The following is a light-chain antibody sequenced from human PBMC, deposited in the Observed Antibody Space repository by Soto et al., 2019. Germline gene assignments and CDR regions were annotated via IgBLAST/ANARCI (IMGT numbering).Light chain of an antibody. CDR2: AAS. CDR3: HGLNDYPIT. CDR1: QGISSY. J-gene: IGKJ5*01. V-gene: IGKV1-9*01. Sequence: DIQLTQSPSFLSASVGDRVTITCRASQGISSYLAWYQQKPGKAPKFLIYAASTLRGGVPSRFSGSGSGTEFTLTIRSLQTEDFTPYYCHGLNDYPITFGQGTRLEIK.